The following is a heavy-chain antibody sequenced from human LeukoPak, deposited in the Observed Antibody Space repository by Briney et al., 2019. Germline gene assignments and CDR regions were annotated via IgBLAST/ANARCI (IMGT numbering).Heavy chain of an antibody. CDR1: GFTFRSYG. Sequence: GGSLRLSCVASGFTFRSYGMHWVRQAPGKGLEWVAFIRYDGNSEYYADSVKGRFTITRDNPKNTLYLQMNSLKAEDTAVYYCSSSGYDRDYYYYYMDVWGKGTTVTVSS. V-gene: IGHV3-30*02. CDR3: SSSGYDRDYYYYYMDV. D-gene: IGHD5-12*01. CDR2: IRYDGNSE. J-gene: IGHJ6*03.